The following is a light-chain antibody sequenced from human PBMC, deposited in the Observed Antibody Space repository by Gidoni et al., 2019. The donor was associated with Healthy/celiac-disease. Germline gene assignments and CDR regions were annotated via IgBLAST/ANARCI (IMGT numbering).Light chain of an antibody. V-gene: IGKV3-20*01. CDR2: GAS. CDR3: QQYGSSPRT. J-gene: IGKJ1*01. Sequence: DIVLTQSPGTLSLSPGERATLSCRASQSVSSSYLAWYQQKPGQAPRLLIYGASSRATVIPDMCSGSGSGTDFTLTISRLEPEDFAVYYWQQYGSSPRTFGQGTKVEIK. CDR1: QSVSSSY.